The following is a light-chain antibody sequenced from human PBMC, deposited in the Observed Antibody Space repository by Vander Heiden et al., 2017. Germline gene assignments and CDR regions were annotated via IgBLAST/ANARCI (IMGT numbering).Light chain of an antibody. CDR3: AAWDDSLKGVV. CDR1: SSNIGRNT. V-gene: IGLV1-44*01. J-gene: IGLJ2*01. CDR2: SNN. Sequence: QSVLTQPHSASGTPGQRVTISCSGSSSNIGRNTVNWYQQLPGTAPKLLFYSNNQRPSGVPDRFSGSKSGTSASLAISGLQSEDEADYYCAAWDDSLKGVVFGGGTKLTGL.